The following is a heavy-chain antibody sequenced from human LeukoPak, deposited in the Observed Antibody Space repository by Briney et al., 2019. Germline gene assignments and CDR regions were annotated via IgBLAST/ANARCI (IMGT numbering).Heavy chain of an antibody. CDR3: ARDLSWGFDY. J-gene: IGHJ4*02. V-gene: IGHV3-30*02. D-gene: IGHD7-27*01. Sequence: GGSLRLSCAASGFTFTYHGMHWVRQAPGKWLEWVAFINNDARNKYFADSVKGRFTISRDNSKDIVSLQMNSLRADDSALYYCARDLSWGFDYWGQGTLVTVSS. CDR2: INNDARNK. CDR1: GFTFTYHG.